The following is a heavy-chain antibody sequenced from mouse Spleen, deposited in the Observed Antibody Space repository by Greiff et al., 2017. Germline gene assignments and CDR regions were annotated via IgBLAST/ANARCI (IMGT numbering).Heavy chain of an antibody. D-gene: IGHD2-4*01. J-gene: IGHJ3*01. CDR3: AREGLYDYGAWFAY. CDR2: INPNNGGT. CDR1: GYTFTDYN. V-gene: IGHV1-22*01. Sequence: EVQLQESGPELVKPGASVKMSCKASGYTFTDYNMHWVKQSHGKSLEWIGYINPNNGGTSYNQKFKGKATLTVNKSSSTAYMELRSLTSEDSAVYYCAREGLYDYGAWFAYWGQGTLVTVSA.